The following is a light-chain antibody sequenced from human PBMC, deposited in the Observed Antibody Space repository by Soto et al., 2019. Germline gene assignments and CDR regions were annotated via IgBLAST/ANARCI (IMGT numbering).Light chain of an antibody. J-gene: IGLJ3*02. CDR3: QVWDSSSDHRGV. CDR2: FDS. CDR1: NIGGQD. Sequence: SYDLTQPPSVSVAPGKTARIPCGGNNIGGQDVHWYQQKPGQAPVLVIYFDSDRPSGIPERFSGSNSGNTATLTISRVEAGDEADYYCQVWDSSSDHRGVFGGGTKLTVL. V-gene: IGLV3-21*04.